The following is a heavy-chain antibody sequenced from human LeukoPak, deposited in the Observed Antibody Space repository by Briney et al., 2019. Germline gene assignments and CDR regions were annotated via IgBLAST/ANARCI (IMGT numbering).Heavy chain of an antibody. J-gene: IGHJ4*02. V-gene: IGHV3-21*01. CDR2: ISTSSSYI. CDR3: ATTQMVYAIVYFDY. CDR1: GFTFSSYS. Sequence: GSLRLSCAASGFTFSSYSMNWVRQAPGKGLEWVSSISTSSSYIYYADSVKGRFTISRNNAKNSLYLQMNSLRAEDTAVYYCATTQMVYAIVYFDYWGQGTLVTVSS. D-gene: IGHD2-8*01.